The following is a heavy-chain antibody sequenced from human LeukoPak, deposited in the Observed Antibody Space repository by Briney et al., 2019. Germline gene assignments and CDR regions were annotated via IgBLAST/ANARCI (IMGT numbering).Heavy chain of an antibody. V-gene: IGHV3-48*04. CDR1: GFTFSSYS. D-gene: IGHD6-19*01. CDR3: ARGSVRGSGWS. CDR2: ISSSSSTI. J-gene: IGHJ5*02. Sequence: PGGSLRLSCADSGFTFSSYSMNWVRQAPGKGLEWVSYISSSSSTIYYADSAKGRFTISRDNAKNTLYLQMNSLRAEDTAVYYCARGSVRGSGWSWGQGTLVTVSS.